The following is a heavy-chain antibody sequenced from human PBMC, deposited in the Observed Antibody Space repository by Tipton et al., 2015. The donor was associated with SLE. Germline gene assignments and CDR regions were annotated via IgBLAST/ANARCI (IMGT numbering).Heavy chain of an antibody. V-gene: IGHV3-33*01. CDR2: IWYDGNTE. Sequence: SLRLSCAASGFTFSRYGMHWVRQAPGKGLEWVAVIWYDGNTEYYADSVKGRFLISRDNSNSTLYLQMDSLRAEDTAVYYCARGTTMIYDYWGQGTLVTVSS. D-gene: IGHD3-22*01. CDR3: ARGTTMIYDY. J-gene: IGHJ4*02. CDR1: GFTFSRYG.